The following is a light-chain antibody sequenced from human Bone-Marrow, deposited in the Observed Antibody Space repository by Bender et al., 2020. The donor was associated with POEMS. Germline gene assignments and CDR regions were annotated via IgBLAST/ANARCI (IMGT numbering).Light chain of an antibody. CDR2: EVS. V-gene: IGLV2-8*01. CDR3: SSYTSSNPPVV. J-gene: IGLJ2*01. CDR1: SSDVGAYNY. Sequence: QSALTQPPSASGSPGQSVTISCTGTSSDVGAYNYVSWYQQHPGKAPKLLIYEVSFRPSGVPDRFSGSKSGNTASLTISGLQAEDEADYLCSSYTSSNPPVVFGGGTTLTVL.